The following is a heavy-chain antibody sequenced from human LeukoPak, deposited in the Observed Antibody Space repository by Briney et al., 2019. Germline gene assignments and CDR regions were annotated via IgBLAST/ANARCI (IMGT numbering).Heavy chain of an antibody. D-gene: IGHD1-26*01. V-gene: IGHV3-23*01. CDR3: AKEVPGSPGLDY. J-gene: IGHJ4*02. Sequence: GRSLRLSCAASGVTFSCCAMNWVRQAPGKGLGWGSTIRHNGGTTYYADSVKGRFAISRDNSNNTLDLQMNSLRTEDTAIYYCAKEVPGSPGLDYWDQGTLVTVSS. CDR1: GVTFSCCA. CDR2: IRHNGGTT.